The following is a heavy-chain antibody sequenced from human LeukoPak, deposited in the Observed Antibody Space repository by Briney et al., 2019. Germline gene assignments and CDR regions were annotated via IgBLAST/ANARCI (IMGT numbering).Heavy chain of an antibody. J-gene: IGHJ4*02. CDR1: GGSMSSGNYY. D-gene: IGHD2-2*01. Sequence: SETLSLTCTVSGGSMSSGNYYWSWIRQSPGKGLEWIGYINHSGYTFYNPSLKSRVTISVDTSKNQFSLKLSSVTAADTAVYYCGVVPAAKMFDYWGQGTLVTVSS. CDR3: GVVPAAKMFDY. V-gene: IGHV4-30-4*08. CDR2: INHSGYT.